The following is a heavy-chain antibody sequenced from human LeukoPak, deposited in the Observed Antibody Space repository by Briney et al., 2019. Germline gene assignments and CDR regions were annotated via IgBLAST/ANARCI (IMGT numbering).Heavy chain of an antibody. CDR2: ISGSGSLT. CDR3: AKMSGDCSSTICSSFDY. CDR1: GFTFSNYA. D-gene: IGHD2-2*01. V-gene: IGHV3-23*01. J-gene: IGHJ4*02. Sequence: PGGSLRLSCAASGFTFSNYAMNWVRQAPGKGLEWVSGISGSGSLTYYADSVKGRFTISRDNSKNTLDLQMNSLRAEDTAVYYCAKMSGDCSSTICSSFDYWGQGTLVTVSS.